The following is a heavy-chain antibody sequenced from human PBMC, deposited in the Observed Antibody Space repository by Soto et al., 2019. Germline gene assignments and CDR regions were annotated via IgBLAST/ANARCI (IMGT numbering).Heavy chain of an antibody. CDR1: GGSISNYF. V-gene: IGHV4-4*07. D-gene: IGHD3-3*01. Sequence: SETLSLTCTVSGGSISNYFCNWIRQPAGKGLEWIGRIDNSGSTNYNPSLKSRITMSADTSRNQFSLKLNSVTAADTAVYYCARGGQDFWSGPFDYWGQGARGTVSP. CDR3: ARGGQDFWSGPFDY. CDR2: IDNSGST. J-gene: IGHJ4*02.